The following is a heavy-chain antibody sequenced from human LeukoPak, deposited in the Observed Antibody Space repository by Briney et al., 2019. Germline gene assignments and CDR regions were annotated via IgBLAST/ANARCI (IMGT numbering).Heavy chain of an antibody. CDR2: IYSSGST. Sequence: SETLSLTCTVSGESINSFYWSWIRQPAGKGLEWIGRIYSSGSTNYSPSLKSRVTMSVDTSKNQFSLKLSSVTAADTAVYYCARDVVAAAGSFDYWGQGTQVTVSS. CDR1: GESINSFY. V-gene: IGHV4-4*07. D-gene: IGHD6-13*01. J-gene: IGHJ4*02. CDR3: ARDVVAAAGSFDY.